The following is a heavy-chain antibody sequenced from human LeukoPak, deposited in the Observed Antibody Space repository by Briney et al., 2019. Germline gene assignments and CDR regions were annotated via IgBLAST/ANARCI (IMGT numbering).Heavy chain of an antibody. CDR1: GLPFSSYG. Sequence: GGSLRLSCAASGLPFSSYGMHWVRQAPGKGLEWVAVISYDGSNKYYADSVKGRFTISRDNSKNTLYLQMNSLRAEDTAVYYCAKGAVDCGGDCYPPQPYFDYWGQGTLVTVSS. J-gene: IGHJ4*02. CDR3: AKGAVDCGGDCYPPQPYFDY. V-gene: IGHV3-30*18. CDR2: ISYDGSNK. D-gene: IGHD2-21*02.